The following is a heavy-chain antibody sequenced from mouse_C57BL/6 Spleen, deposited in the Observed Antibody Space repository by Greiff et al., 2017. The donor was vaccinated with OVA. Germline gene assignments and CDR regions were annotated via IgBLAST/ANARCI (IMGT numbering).Heavy chain of an antibody. V-gene: IGHV1-80*01. Sequence: QVHVKQSGAELVKPGASVKISCKASGYAFSSYWMNWVKQRPGKGLEWIGQIYPGDGDTNYNGKFKGKATLTADKSSSTAYMQLSSLTSEDSAVYFCARGAQATWFAYWGQGTLVTVSA. CDR1: GYAFSSYW. CDR3: ARGAQATWFAY. CDR2: IYPGDGDT. J-gene: IGHJ3*01. D-gene: IGHD3-2*02.